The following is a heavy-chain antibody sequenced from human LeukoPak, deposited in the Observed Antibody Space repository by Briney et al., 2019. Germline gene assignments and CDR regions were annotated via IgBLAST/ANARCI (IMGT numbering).Heavy chain of an antibody. J-gene: IGHJ4*02. D-gene: IGHD1-1*01. CDR2: ISSSSSYI. Sequence: GALRLSCAASGFTFSSYSMNWVRQAPGKGLEWVSSISSSSSYIYYADSVKGRFTISRDNAKNSPYLQMNSLRAEDTAVYYCARDPTGLFDYWGQGTLVTVSS. CDR3: ARDPTGLFDY. V-gene: IGHV3-21*01. CDR1: GFTFSSYS.